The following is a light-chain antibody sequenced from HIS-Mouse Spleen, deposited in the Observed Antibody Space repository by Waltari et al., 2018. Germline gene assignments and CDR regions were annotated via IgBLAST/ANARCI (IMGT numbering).Light chain of an antibody. J-gene: IGLJ2*01. Sequence: HSPLPQPRAFCGPPGQSATISCTGTSSDVGCNNVVSWHQQHPGKAPKLMIYEVSRRPSGVPDRFSGSKSGKTASLPFSGLQAEDEADYYCCSYAGSYPVVFGGGTKLTVL. CDR2: EVS. CDR3: CSYAGSYPVV. V-gene: IGLV2-11*01. CDR1: SSDVGCNNV.